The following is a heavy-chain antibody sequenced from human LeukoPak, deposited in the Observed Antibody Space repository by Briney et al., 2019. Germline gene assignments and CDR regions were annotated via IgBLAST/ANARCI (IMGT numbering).Heavy chain of an antibody. CDR3: ARPLLLWFGSSDAFDI. CDR2: ISYDGSNK. Sequence: GGSLRLSCAASGFTFSSYSMNWVRQAPGKGLEWVAVISYDGSNKYYADSVKGRFTISRDNSKNTLYLQMNSLRAEDTAVYYCARPLLLWFGSSDAFDIWGQGTMVTVSS. CDR1: GFTFSSYS. V-gene: IGHV3-30*03. D-gene: IGHD3-10*01. J-gene: IGHJ3*02.